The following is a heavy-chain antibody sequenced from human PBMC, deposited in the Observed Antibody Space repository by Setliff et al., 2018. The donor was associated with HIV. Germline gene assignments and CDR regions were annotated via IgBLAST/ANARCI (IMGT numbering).Heavy chain of an antibody. CDR3: ARSRDWGSIGAFDI. Sequence: GASVKVSRKASGYTFTSYAMHWVRQAPGQRLEWMGWINAGNCNTKYSQKFQGRVTITRDTSASTAYMELGSLRSEDTAVYYCARSRDWGSIGAFDIWGQGTMVTVSS. D-gene: IGHD7-27*01. CDR1: GYTFTSYA. J-gene: IGHJ3*02. V-gene: IGHV1-3*01. CDR2: INAGNCNT.